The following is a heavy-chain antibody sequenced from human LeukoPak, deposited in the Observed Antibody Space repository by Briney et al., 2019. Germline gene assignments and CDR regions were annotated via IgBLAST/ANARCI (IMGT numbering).Heavy chain of an antibody. D-gene: IGHD1-1*01. CDR1: GYTFTGYY. V-gene: IGHV1-2*02. CDR3: ARDFLGRTTPNWDFDY. Sequence: ASVKVSCKASGYTFTGYYMHWVRQAPGQGREWRGWINPNSGGTNYAQKFQGRVTMTRDTSISTAYMELSRLRSDDTAVYYCARDFLGRTTPNWDFDYWGQGTLVTVSS. CDR2: INPNSGGT. J-gene: IGHJ4*02.